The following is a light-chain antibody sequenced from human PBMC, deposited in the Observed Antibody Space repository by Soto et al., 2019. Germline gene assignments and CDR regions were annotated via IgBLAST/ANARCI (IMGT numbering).Light chain of an antibody. J-gene: IGKJ1*01. CDR2: GVS. Sequence: EIVMTQSPATLSVSPGERATLYCRASHSVSSNVAWYQHKPGQAPRLLIYGVSTRATGIPARFSGSGSETEFTLIIGSLQSEDFAVYYCQQYNDWPRTFGQGTKVDIK. V-gene: IGKV3-15*01. CDR1: HSVSSN. CDR3: QQYNDWPRT.